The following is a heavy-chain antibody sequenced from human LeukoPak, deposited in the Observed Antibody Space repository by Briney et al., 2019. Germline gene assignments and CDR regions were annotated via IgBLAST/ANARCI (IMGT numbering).Heavy chain of an antibody. CDR2: IYYSGST. CDR3: AREGSRDFWSGPVYYFDY. J-gene: IGHJ4*02. CDR1: GGSISSSSYY. Sequence: SETLSLTCTVSGGSISSSSYYWGWIRQPPGKGLEWIGSIYYSGSTYYNPSLKSRVTISVDTSKNQFSLRLSSVTAADTAVYYRAREGSRDFWSGPVYYFDYWGQGALVTVSS. V-gene: IGHV4-39*07. D-gene: IGHD3-3*01.